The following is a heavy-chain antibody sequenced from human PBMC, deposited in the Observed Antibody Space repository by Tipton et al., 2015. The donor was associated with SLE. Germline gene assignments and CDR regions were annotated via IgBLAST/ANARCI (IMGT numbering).Heavy chain of an antibody. CDR1: RFSFDDYT. Sequence: SLRLSCAASRFSFDDYTMHWVRQTPGKGLEWVSLITWNSDHASYADSVKGRFTISRDNSKNSLYLQMNSLRAEDTAVYYCARDFCGSRSCFDYWGQGILVTVSS. J-gene: IGHJ4*02. CDR3: ARDFCGSRSCFDY. D-gene: IGHD6-13*01. CDR2: ITWNSDHA. V-gene: IGHV3-43*01.